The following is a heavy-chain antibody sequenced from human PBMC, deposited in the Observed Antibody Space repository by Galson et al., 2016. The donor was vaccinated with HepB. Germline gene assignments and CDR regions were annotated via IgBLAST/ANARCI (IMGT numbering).Heavy chain of an antibody. V-gene: IGHV1-69*13. D-gene: IGHD3-16*01. CDR2: IIPTFRTP. Sequence: SVKVSCKASGGSFSTYGISWVRQAPGQGLEWMGGIIPTFRTPNYAQKLQGGVTITADESTSTVYMELSRLTSEDTAVYYCARPKQDYSLYAMDAWGQGTTITVSS. CDR1: GGSFSTYG. CDR3: ARPKQDYSLYAMDA. J-gene: IGHJ6*02.